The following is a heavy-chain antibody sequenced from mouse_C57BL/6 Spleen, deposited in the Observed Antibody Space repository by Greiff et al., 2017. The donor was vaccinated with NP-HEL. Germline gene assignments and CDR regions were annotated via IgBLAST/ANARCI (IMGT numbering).Heavy chain of an antibody. J-gene: IGHJ3*01. CDR1: GYNVNRDG. V-gene: IGHV1-7*01. CDR2: MNPSSGYT. Sequence: VQLQQSGAALAKPGASVKLSCKASGYNVNRDGKEGGKKRKGKGREGRGEMNPSSGYTKYNQKFKDKATLTADKSSSTAYMQLSSLTYEDSAVYYCATFYYDYEDWFAYWGQGTLVTVSA. D-gene: IGHD2-4*01. CDR3: ATFYYDYEDWFAY.